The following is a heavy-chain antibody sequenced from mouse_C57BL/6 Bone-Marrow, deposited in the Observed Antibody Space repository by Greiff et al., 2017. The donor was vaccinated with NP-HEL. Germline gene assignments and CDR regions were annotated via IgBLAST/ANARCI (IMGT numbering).Heavy chain of an antibody. V-gene: IGHV1-64*01. CDR1: GYTFTSYW. Sequence: QVQLQQSGAELVKPGASVKLSCKASGYTFTSYWMHWVKQRPGQGLEWIGMIHPNSGSTNYNEKFKSKATLTVDKSSSTAYMQLSSLTSEDSAVYYCARSRYYDYDVGFAYWGQGTLVTVSA. J-gene: IGHJ3*01. D-gene: IGHD2-4*01. CDR2: IHPNSGST. CDR3: ARSRYYDYDVGFAY.